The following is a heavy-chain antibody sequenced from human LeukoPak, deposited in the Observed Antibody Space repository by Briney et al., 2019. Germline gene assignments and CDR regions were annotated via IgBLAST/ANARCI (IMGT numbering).Heavy chain of an antibody. CDR3: ARDRHHYYDSSGYSPFDY. D-gene: IGHD3-22*01. Sequence: GGSLRLSCAASGFTFSSYWMSWIRQAPGKGLEWVSYISSSGSTIYYADSVKGRFTISRDNAKNSLYLQMNSLRAEDTAVYYCARDRHHYYDSSGYSPFDYWGQGTLVTVSS. CDR2: ISSSGSTI. J-gene: IGHJ4*02. V-gene: IGHV3-11*01. CDR1: GFTFSSYW.